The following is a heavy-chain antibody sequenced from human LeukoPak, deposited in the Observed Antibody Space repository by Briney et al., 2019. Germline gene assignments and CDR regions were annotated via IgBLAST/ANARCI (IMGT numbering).Heavy chain of an antibody. CDR1: GGSFSGYY. D-gene: IGHD6-19*01. Sequence: SETLSLTCAVSGGSFSGYYWSWIRQPPGKGLEYIGEINHRGSTNYNPSLRSRVTISVDTSKNQFSLKLSSVTAADTAVYYCARARSSGWYDPWGQGTLVTVSS. V-gene: IGHV4-34*01. J-gene: IGHJ5*02. CDR3: ARARSSGWYDP. CDR2: INHRGST.